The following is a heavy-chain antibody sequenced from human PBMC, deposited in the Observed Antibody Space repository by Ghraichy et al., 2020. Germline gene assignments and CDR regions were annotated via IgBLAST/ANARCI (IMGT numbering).Heavy chain of an antibody. CDR2: ISEDGNDK. CDR3: AKVHLEYCTGGSCHYFDR. D-gene: IGHD2-15*01. V-gene: IGHV3-30*18. CDR1: GFAFSVFG. J-gene: IGHJ4*02. Sequence: GGSLRLSCAASGFAFSVFGINWVRQAPGKGLEWVAAISEDGNDKYYLDSVKGRFIISRDNSKNTLYLQMSSLRVEDTALYYCAKVHLEYCTGGSCHYFDRWGKGTLVSVSS.